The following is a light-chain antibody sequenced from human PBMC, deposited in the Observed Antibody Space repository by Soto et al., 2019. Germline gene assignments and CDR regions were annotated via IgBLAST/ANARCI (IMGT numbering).Light chain of an antibody. CDR2: GAS. V-gene: IGKV3-20*01. Sequence: VSTLSLSTLSLSPGEGATLYCRASQSIGNYLAWYQQKPGQAPRLLIYGASSRATGIPDRFSGRGSGTDFTLTISRLEPEDFAVYYCQQYGSSPRPFGQGTMVAIK. CDR3: QQYGSSPRP. CDR1: QSIGNY. J-gene: IGKJ1*01.